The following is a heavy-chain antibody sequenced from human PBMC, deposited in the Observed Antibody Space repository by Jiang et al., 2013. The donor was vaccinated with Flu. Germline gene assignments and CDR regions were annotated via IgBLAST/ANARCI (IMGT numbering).Heavy chain of an antibody. CDR3: ARVGVPYSYGLYNWFDP. Sequence: SGAEVKKPGSSVKVSCKASGGTFSSYAISWVRQAPGQGLEWMGGIIPIFGTANYAQKFQGRVTITADESTSTAYMELSSLRSEDTAVYYCARVGVPYSYGLYNWFDPWGQGTLVTVSS. J-gene: IGHJ5*02. CDR1: GGTFSSYA. V-gene: IGHV1-69*01. CDR2: IIPIFGTA. D-gene: IGHD5-18*01.